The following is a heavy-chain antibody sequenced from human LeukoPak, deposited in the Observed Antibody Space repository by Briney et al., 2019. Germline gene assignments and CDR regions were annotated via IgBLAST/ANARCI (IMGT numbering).Heavy chain of an antibody. Sequence: SQTLSLTCTVSGGSISSGSYYWSWIRQPPGKGLEWIGYIYYSGSTNYNPSLKSRVTISLDASKNQFSLKLSSVTAADTAVYYCARGDLLDSAFDIWGQGTMVTVSS. D-gene: IGHD2-15*01. J-gene: IGHJ3*02. V-gene: IGHV4-61*01. CDR1: GGSISSGSYY. CDR3: ARGDLLDSAFDI. CDR2: IYYSGST.